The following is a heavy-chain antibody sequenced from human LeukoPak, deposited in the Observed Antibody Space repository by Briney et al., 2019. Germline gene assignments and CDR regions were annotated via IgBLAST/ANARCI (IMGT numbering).Heavy chain of an antibody. CDR1: GFTSSSYS. J-gene: IGHJ4*02. V-gene: IGHV3-21*01. Sequence: PGGSLRLSCAASGFTSSSYSMNWVRQAPGKGLEWVSSISSSSSSYIYYADSVKGRFTISRDNAKNSLYLQMNSLRAEDTAVYYCARDRAVAQEWDYWGQGTLVTVSS. D-gene: IGHD6-19*01. CDR3: ARDRAVAQEWDY. CDR2: ISSSSSSYI.